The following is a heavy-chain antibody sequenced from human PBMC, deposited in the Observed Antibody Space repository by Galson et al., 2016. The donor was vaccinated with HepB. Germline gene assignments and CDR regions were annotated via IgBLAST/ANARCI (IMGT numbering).Heavy chain of an antibody. CDR2: IYYSGTT. V-gene: IGHV4-39*01. J-gene: IGHJ4*02. CDR3: ARLSVAPFDF. CDR1: GGSIISNGYY. D-gene: IGHD5/OR15-5a*01. Sequence: SETLSLTCTVSGGSIISNGYYWGWVRQPPGKGLEWIGSIYYSGTTYYNPSLKSRVTMSVDTSTNQFSLKLASVTAADTAVYYCARLSVAPFDFWGQGTLVTVSS.